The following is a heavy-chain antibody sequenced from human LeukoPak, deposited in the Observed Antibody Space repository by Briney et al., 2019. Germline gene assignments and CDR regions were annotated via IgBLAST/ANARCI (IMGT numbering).Heavy chain of an antibody. V-gene: IGHV4-59*11. J-gene: IGHJ5*02. D-gene: IGHD3-10*01. CDR2: IYYSGST. Sequence: PSETLSLTCTVSGGSIRSHYWSWVRQPLGKGLEWIGQIYYSGSTIYNPSLKSRVTISRDTSMNQFSLKLSSVTAADTAVYYCARDCTSGSYYHTLCDPWGQGALVTVSS. CDR1: GGSIRSHY. CDR3: ARDCTSGSYYHTLCDP.